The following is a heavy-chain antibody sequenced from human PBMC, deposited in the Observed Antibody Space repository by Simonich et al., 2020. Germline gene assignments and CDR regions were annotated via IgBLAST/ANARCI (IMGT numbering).Heavy chain of an antibody. Sequence: QVQLQQWGAGLLKPSETLSLTCAVYGGSFSGYYWGWIRQPPGKELEWNGEINHSGSTNYNPSLKSRVTISVDTSKNQFSLKLSSVTAADTAVYYCARPLGIVWAFDIWGQGTMVTVSS. J-gene: IGHJ3*02. CDR1: GGSFSGYY. CDR3: ARPLGIVWAFDI. V-gene: IGHV4-34*01. D-gene: IGHD3-16*01. CDR2: INHSGST.